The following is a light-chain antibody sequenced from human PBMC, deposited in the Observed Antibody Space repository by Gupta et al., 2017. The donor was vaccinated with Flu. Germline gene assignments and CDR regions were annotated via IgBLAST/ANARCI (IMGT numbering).Light chain of an antibody. CDR2: DAS. V-gene: IGKV3-11*01. Sequence: EIVLTQSPATLSLSPGERATLSCRASQSVITYLAWYQQKPDQAPRLLIYDASNRATGIPARFSGSGSGTDFTLTSSSLEPEDFAVYYCQQRSNWPPRYTFGQGTKLEIK. CDR1: QSVITY. CDR3: QQRSNWPPRYT. J-gene: IGKJ2*01.